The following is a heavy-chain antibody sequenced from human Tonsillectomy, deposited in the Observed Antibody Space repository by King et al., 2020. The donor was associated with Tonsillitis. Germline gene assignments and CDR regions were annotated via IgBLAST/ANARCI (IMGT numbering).Heavy chain of an antibody. D-gene: IGHD6-13*01. CDR2: IHYDGGNE. Sequence: VQLVESGGGVVQPGGSLRLSCAASGFTFSSYGMHWVRQAPGKGLEWVAFIHYDGGNEYYADSVKGRFTISRDNSKNTVNLQMNSLRAEDTAVYYCAKDRAAGVVDYWGQGTLVTVSS. CDR1: GFTFSSYG. V-gene: IGHV3-30*02. CDR3: AKDRAAGVVDY. J-gene: IGHJ4*02.